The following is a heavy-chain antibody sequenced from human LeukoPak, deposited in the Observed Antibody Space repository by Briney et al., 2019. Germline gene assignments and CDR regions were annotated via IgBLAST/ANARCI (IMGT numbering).Heavy chain of an antibody. CDR2: ISPGGGTT. CDR1: GFAFGSEA. J-gene: IGHJ4*02. Sequence: GGSLRLSCAVSGFAFGSEAMSWVRQSPARGLEWVASISPGGGTTYYADYVRGRFTISRDNSKNTVYVQMNSLRVEDTAVYYCARGTSGSYYDYWGQGTLVTVSS. CDR3: ARGTSGSYYDY. V-gene: IGHV3-23*01. D-gene: IGHD3-10*01.